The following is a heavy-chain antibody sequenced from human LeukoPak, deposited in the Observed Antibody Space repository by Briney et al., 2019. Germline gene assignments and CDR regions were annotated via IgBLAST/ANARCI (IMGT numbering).Heavy chain of an antibody. D-gene: IGHD3-22*01. CDR2: INPSGGST. V-gene: IGHV1-46*01. CDR3: HVVVITDAFDI. Sequence: ASVKVSCKASGYTFTSYYMRWVRQAPGQGLEWMGIINPSGGSTSYAQKFQGRVTMTRDTSTSTVYMELSSLRSEDTAVYYCHVVVITDAFDIWGQGTMVTVSS. J-gene: IGHJ3*02. CDR1: GYTFTSYY.